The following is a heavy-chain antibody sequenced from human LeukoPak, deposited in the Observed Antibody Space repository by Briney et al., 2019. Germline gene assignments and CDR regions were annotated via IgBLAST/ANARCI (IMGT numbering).Heavy chain of an antibody. CDR3: ARSWCNSSSWFQYYYYYYYMDV. Sequence: ASVKVSCKASGYTFTGYYMHWVRQAPGQGLEWMGWINPNSGGTNYAQKFQGRVTMTRNTSISTAYMELSSLRSEDTAVYYCARSWCNSSSWFQYYYYYYYMDVWGKGTTVTVSS. D-gene: IGHD6-13*01. CDR2: INPNSGGT. J-gene: IGHJ6*03. CDR1: GYTFTGYY. V-gene: IGHV1-2*02.